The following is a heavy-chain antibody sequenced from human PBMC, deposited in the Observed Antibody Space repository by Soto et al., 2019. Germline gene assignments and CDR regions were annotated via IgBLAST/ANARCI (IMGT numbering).Heavy chain of an antibody. D-gene: IGHD6-13*01. CDR1: GYTFTGYY. CDR2: INPNSGGT. Sequence: ASVKVSCKASGYTFTGYYMHWVRQAPGQGLEWMGWINPNSGGTNYAQKFQGWVTMTRDTSISTAYMELSRLRSDDTAVYYCARIFLTPTKYSSSWYFAFDIGGKGTMVTAS. CDR3: ARIFLTPTKYSSSWYFAFDI. J-gene: IGHJ3*02. V-gene: IGHV1-2*04.